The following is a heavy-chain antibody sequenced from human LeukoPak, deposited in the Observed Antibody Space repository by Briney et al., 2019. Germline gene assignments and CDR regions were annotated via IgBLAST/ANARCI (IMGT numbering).Heavy chain of an antibody. Sequence: GWSLRLSCAASGFTVSSNYMSWVRQAPGKGLEWVSVIYSGGSTYYADSVKGRFTISRDNSKYTLYLQMNSLRAEDTAVYYCARGRRSGWYVYFDYWGQGSLVTVSS. CDR1: GFTVSSNY. D-gene: IGHD6-19*01. CDR2: IYSGGST. V-gene: IGHV3-66*02. J-gene: IGHJ4*02. CDR3: ARGRRSGWYVYFDY.